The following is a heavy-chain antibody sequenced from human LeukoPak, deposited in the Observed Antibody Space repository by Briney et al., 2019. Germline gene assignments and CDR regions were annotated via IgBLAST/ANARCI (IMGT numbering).Heavy chain of an antibody. CDR3: AREFDGSGSSSGY. V-gene: IGHV7-4-1*02. CDR1: GYIFSNFA. J-gene: IGHJ4*02. D-gene: IGHD3-10*01. CDR2: INTNTGNP. Sequence: ASVKVSCKASGYIFSNFAMTWVRQAPGQGLEWMGWINTNTGNPTYAQGFTGRFVFSLDTSVSTAYLQISSLKAEDTAVYYCAREFDGSGSSSGYWGQGTLVTVSS.